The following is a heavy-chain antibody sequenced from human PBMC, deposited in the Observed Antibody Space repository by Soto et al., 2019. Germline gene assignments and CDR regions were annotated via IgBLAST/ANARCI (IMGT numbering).Heavy chain of an antibody. CDR2: IKQDGSEK. D-gene: IGHD5-12*01. Sequence: GGSLRLSCAASGFTFSSYWMSWVRQAPGKGLEWVANIKQDGSEKYYVDSVKGRFTISRDNAKNSLYLQMNSLRAEDTAVYYCARDPKPGSYERIDYWGQGTLVTVSS. V-gene: IGHV3-7*05. CDR3: ARDPKPGSYERIDY. CDR1: GFTFSSYW. J-gene: IGHJ4*02.